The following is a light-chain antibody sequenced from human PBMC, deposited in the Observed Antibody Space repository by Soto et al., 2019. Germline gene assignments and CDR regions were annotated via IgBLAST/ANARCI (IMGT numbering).Light chain of an antibody. CDR2: DAS. Sequence: DIEMTQSRSSLSASVRDKGTNTCQTSQDISNYLNWYQQKPGKAPKLLIYDASNLETGVPSRFSGSGSGTDFTFTISSLQPEDIATYYCQQYDNLPRTVGQGTKVDSK. CDR1: QDISNY. V-gene: IGKV1-33*01. J-gene: IGKJ1*01. CDR3: QQYDNLPRT.